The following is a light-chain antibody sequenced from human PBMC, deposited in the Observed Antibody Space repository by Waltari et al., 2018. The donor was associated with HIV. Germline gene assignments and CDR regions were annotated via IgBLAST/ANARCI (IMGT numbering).Light chain of an antibody. J-gene: IGLJ2*01. CDR2: RDS. V-gene: IGLV3-9*01. CDR1: NIGSKN. CDR3: QVWDSSTGV. Sequence: SYELTQPLSVSVALGKTARITCGGNNIGSKNVHWYQHKPGLAPVLVIYRDSNRPSGIPVRFSASSSGNTATLTISRAQAGDEADDYCQVWDSSTGVFGGGTKLTVL.